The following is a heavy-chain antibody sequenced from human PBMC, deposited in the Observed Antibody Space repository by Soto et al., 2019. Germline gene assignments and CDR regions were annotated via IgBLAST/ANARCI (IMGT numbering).Heavy chain of an antibody. CDR2: ISSRSDI. CDR3: AREYTAWPLAYGLDV. CDR1: GFTFSTYS. D-gene: IGHD2-2*02. Sequence: GGSLRLSCVGSGFTFSTYSINWVRQAPGEGLEWVSSISSRSDIYYADSVKGRFTISRDNAKNSVSLQMNSLRAEDTAVYYCAREYTAWPLAYGLDVWGQGTTVTVSS. V-gene: IGHV3-21*01. J-gene: IGHJ6*02.